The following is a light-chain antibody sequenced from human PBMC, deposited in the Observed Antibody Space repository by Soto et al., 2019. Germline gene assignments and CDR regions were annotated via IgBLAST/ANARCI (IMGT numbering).Light chain of an antibody. CDR2: GAS. Sequence: EIVMTQSPVTLSMSPGERATLSCRAGESVSSNLAWYQQKPGQAPRLLIYGASTRATGVPARFTGSGSGTEFTLTISSLQFDDSAVYYCQQYNNWPRTFGQGTKVDVK. CDR1: ESVSSN. V-gene: IGKV3-15*01. CDR3: QQYNNWPRT. J-gene: IGKJ1*01.